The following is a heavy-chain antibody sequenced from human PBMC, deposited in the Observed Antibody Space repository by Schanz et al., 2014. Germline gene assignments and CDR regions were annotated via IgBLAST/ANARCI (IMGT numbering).Heavy chain of an antibody. Sequence: EVQLVESGGGLVQPGGSLRLSCAASGFTFSTSTMHWVRQAPGKGLEWVSAISGSGGSTYYADSVKGRFTISRDNSKNTLYLQMNSLRAEDTAVYYCAKTLFPGGTQTFGNWGRGTLVTVSS. CDR3: AKTLFPGGTQTFGN. V-gene: IGHV3-23*04. CDR1: GFTFSTST. J-gene: IGHJ4*02. CDR2: ISGSGGST. D-gene: IGHD2-8*02.